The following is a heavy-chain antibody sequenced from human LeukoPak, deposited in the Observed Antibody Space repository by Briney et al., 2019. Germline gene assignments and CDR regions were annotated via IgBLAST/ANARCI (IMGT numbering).Heavy chain of an antibody. J-gene: IGHJ6*02. V-gene: IGHV4-31*03. CDR2: IYYSGST. CDR3: ARDVVINYYYGVDV. D-gene: IGHD3-22*01. CDR1: GGSISSGGYY. Sequence: PSETLSLTCTVSGGSISSGGYYWSWIRQHPGKGLEWIGYIYYSGSTYYNPSLKSRVTISVDTSKNQFSLKLSSVTAADTAVYYCARDVVINYYYGVDVWGQGTTVTVSS.